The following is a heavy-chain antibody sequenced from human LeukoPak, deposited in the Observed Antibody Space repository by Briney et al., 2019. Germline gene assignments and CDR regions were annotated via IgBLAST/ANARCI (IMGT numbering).Heavy chain of an antibody. D-gene: IGHD5/OR15-5a*01. CDR1: GGSISSYY. CDR3: ARVYDFPYYYGMDV. CDR2: IYYSGST. Sequence: SETLSLTCTVSGGSISSYYWSWIRQPPGKGLEWIGYIYYSGSTNYNPSLKSRVTISVDTSKNPFSLKLSSVTAADTAVYYCARVYDFPYYYGMDVWGQGTTVTVSS. J-gene: IGHJ6*02. V-gene: IGHV4-59*08.